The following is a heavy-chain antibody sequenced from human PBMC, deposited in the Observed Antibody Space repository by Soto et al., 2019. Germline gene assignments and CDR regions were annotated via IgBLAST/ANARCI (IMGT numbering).Heavy chain of an antibody. CDR2: ISTRSTSI. CDR1: GFSFELFG. D-gene: IGHD6-6*01. V-gene: IGHV3-21*01. J-gene: IGHJ4*02. Sequence: GGSLRLSCSAAGFSFELFGMNWVRQAPGKGLERVSSISTRSTSIHYADSVEGRFTISRDNANNSLFLQMNSLRAEDTAVYYSASVGQLISIDYWGRRTRGAVSS. CDR3: ASVGQLISIDY.